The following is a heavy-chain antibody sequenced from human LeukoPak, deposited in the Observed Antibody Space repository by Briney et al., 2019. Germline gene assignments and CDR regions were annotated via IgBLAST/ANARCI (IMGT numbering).Heavy chain of an antibody. CDR3: ARAPVATPSEFDY. CDR1: GDSISSGGYW. CDR2: ISYGGNT. D-gene: IGHD5-12*01. J-gene: IGHJ4*02. Sequence: PSQTLSLTCAVSGDSISSGGYWWSWIRQHPGKGPEWIGYISYGGNTYYNPSLKSRVAISADTPKNQFSLKLSSTTAADTAVFYCARAPVATPSEFDYWGQGTLVTVSS. V-gene: IGHV4-31*11.